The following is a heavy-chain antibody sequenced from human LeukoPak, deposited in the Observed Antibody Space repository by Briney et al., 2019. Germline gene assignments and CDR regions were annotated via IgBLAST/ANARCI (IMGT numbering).Heavy chain of an antibody. CDR1: GGSFSGYY. CDR3: ASWGSSSWLGWFDP. CDR2: INHSGST. D-gene: IGHD6-13*01. V-gene: IGHV4-34*01. J-gene: IGHJ5*02. Sequence: SETLSLTCAVYGGSFSGYYWSWIRQPPGKGLEWIGEINHSGSTNYNPSLKSRVTISVDTSKNQFSLKLSSVTAADTAVYYCASWGSSSWLGWFDPWGQGTLVTVSS.